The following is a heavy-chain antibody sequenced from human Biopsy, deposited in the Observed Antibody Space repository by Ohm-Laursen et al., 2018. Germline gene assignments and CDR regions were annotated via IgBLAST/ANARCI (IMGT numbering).Heavy chain of an antibody. D-gene: IGHD5-18*01. CDR1: DGSINSYY. V-gene: IGHV4-59*01. CDR3: ARGSSYGYDFDY. Sequence: ETLSLTCTVSDGSINSYYWNWIRQPPGKRLEWIGNIYYSGSTNFNPSLKSRVTISVDTSKNQFSLKLSPVTAADTAVYFCARGSSYGYDFDYWGQGTLVAVSS. J-gene: IGHJ4*02. CDR2: IYYSGST.